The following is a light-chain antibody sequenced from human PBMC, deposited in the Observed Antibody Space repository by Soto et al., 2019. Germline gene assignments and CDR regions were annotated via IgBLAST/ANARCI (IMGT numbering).Light chain of an antibody. CDR2: GAS. CDR1: QSVTYN. V-gene: IGKV3-15*01. CDR3: QQYNDWPRT. Sequence: EIVMTQSPATLSVSPGERATLSCRSSQSVTYNLAWYQQKPGQAPRLLIYGASTRATGIPARFSGSGSGTEFTLTISSLQSEDFAVYYGQQYNDWPRTFGQGTKLEIK. J-gene: IGKJ2*01.